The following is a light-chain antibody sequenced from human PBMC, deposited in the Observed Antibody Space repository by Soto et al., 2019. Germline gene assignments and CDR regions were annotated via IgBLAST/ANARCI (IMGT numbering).Light chain of an antibody. CDR2: TTS. V-gene: IGKV1-39*01. CDR3: QQGFSRPRT. J-gene: IGKJ1*01. Sequence: DIQMTQSPSSLSASVGDRVTITCRASQSIRSDLNSYQQRPGKAPKLLIYTTSNLESGVPSRFSGSGSGTDFTLTISNLQPEDFATYFCQQGFSRPRTFGLGTTVEVK. CDR1: QSIRSD.